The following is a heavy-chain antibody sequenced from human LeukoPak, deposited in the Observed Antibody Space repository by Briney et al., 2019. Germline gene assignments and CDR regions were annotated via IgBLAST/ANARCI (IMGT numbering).Heavy chain of an antibody. CDR3: ATSIVWPAAEYFQH. D-gene: IGHD2-15*01. Sequence: ASVKVSCKVSGYTLTELSMHWVRQAPGKGLEWMGGFDPEDGETIYAQKFQGGVTMTEDTSTDTAYMELSSLRSEDAAVYYCATSIVWPAAEYFQHWGQGTLVTVSS. CDR1: GYTLTELS. J-gene: IGHJ1*01. V-gene: IGHV1-24*01. CDR2: FDPEDGET.